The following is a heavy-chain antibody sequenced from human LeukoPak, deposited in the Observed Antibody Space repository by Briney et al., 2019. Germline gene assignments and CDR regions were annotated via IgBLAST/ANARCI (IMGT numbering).Heavy chain of an antibody. CDR1: GYTFTSYY. CDR3: ARERGDDIVVVPAARGMDV. CDR2: INPSGGST. D-gene: IGHD2-2*01. J-gene: IGHJ6*04. V-gene: IGHV1-46*01. Sequence: ASVKVSCKASGYTFTSYYMHWVRQAPGQGLEWMGIINPSGGSTSYAQKFQGRVTMTRDTSTSTVYMELSSLRSEDTAVYYCARERGDDIVVVPAARGMDVWGKGTTVTVSS.